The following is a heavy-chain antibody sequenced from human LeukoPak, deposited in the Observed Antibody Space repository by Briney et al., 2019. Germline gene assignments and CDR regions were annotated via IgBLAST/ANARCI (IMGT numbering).Heavy chain of an antibody. CDR3: AKDMVGGSFDY. CDR2: ISYDGSNK. Sequence: GGSLRLSCAASGFTFSSYGMHWVRQAPGKGLEWVAVISYDGSNKYYADSVKGRFTISRDNSKNTLYLQMNRLRAEDTAVYYCAKDMVGGSFDYWGQGTLVTVSS. CDR1: GFTFSSYG. V-gene: IGHV3-30*18. D-gene: IGHD1-26*01. J-gene: IGHJ4*02.